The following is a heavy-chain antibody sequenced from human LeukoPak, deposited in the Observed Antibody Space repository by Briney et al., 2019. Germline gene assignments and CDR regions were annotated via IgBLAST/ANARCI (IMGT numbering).Heavy chain of an antibody. CDR2: MNPNSGNT. D-gene: IGHD1-14*01. CDR3: ARGPPEFYYYYYGMDV. CDR1: GYTFTSYD. J-gene: IGHJ6*02. Sequence: ASVTVSCKASGYTFTSYDINWVRQAPGQGLEWMGWMNPNSGNTGYAQKFQGRVTMTRNTTISTAYMELSSLRSEDTAVYYCARGPPEFYYYYYGMDVWGQGATVTVSS. V-gene: IGHV1-8*01.